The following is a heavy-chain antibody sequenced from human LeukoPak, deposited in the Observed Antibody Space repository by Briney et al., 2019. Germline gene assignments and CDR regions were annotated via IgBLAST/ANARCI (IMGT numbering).Heavy chain of an antibody. D-gene: IGHD3-22*01. CDR1: GFTFSSYW. J-gene: IGHJ4*02. V-gene: IGHV3-7*01. CDR2: IKQDGSEK. Sequence: GGSLRLSCAASGFTFSSYWMSWVRQAPGKGLEWVANIKQDGSEKYYVDSVKGRFTISRDNAKNSLYLQMNSLRAEDTAVYYCAREGVYYYDSSGYTWWGQGTLVTVSS. CDR3: AREGVYYYDSSGYTW.